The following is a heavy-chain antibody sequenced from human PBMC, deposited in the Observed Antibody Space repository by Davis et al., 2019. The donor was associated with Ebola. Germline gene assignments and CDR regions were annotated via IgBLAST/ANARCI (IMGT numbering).Heavy chain of an antibody. CDR3: ARESGGGIDY. J-gene: IGHJ4*02. CDR2: IRHKAYGGTT. Sequence: GESLKISCTASGFNFGEYALTWVRQTPRKGLEWVGFIRHKAYGGTTEYAASVKGRFTISRDDSGNIAYLQMNSLKIEDTAVYYCARESGGGIDYWGQGTLVTVSS. V-gene: IGHV3-49*04. CDR1: GFNFGEYA. D-gene: IGHD1-26*01.